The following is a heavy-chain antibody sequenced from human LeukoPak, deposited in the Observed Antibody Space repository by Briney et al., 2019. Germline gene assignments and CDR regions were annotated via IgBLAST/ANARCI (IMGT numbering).Heavy chain of an antibody. J-gene: IGHJ4*02. Sequence: GGSLRLPCAASAFTFTSFAMTWVRQAPGKGLEWVSTIGGRGGGTFYADSVKGRFTISRDNSKNTLYLQMNSLRVDDTAVYYCAKGSSSGWSKFDYWGQGTLVTVSS. V-gene: IGHV3-23*01. CDR1: AFTFTSFA. CDR3: AKGSSSGWSKFDY. CDR2: IGGRGGGT. D-gene: IGHD6-19*01.